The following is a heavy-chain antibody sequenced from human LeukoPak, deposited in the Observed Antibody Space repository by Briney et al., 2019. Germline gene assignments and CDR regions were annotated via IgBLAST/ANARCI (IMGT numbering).Heavy chain of an antibody. Sequence: SETLSLTCAVSGYSISSGDYWGWIRQPPGEGLEWIGSIFNSGSTYYNPYLKSRVTISADTSKTHFSLKLSYVTAADTAVYYCARNRSEPLGNGGSFDYWGQGTLVTVSS. CDR1: GYSISSGDY. J-gene: IGHJ4*02. V-gene: IGHV4-38-2*01. CDR3: ARNRSEPLGNGGSFDY. D-gene: IGHD2-15*01. CDR2: IFNSGST.